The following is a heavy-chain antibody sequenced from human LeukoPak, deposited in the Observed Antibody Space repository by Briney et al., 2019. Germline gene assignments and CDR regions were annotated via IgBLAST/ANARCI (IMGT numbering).Heavy chain of an antibody. CDR2: IYHSGST. CDR1: GYSISSGYY. Sequence: PSETLSLTCAVSGYSISSGYYWGWIRQPPGKGLEWIGSIYHSGSTYYNPSLKSRVTISVDTSKNQFSLKLGSVTAADTAVYYCARLWRSSTSCRDWGQGTLVTVSS. J-gene: IGHJ4*02. V-gene: IGHV4-38-2*01. D-gene: IGHD2-2*01. CDR3: ARLWRSSTSCRD.